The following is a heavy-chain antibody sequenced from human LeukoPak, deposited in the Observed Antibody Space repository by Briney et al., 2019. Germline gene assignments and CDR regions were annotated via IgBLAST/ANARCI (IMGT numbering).Heavy chain of an antibody. CDR2: LYYSGSA. J-gene: IGHJ4*02. V-gene: IGHV4-59*01. D-gene: IGHD3-10*01. CDR1: GGSISNYY. CDR3: ARICNYGSGTYIPFVDY. Sequence: PSETLSLTCTVSGGSISNYYWSWIRQPPGKGLEWIGYLYYSGSANYNPSLKSRVTISLDTSKNQFSLKLSSVTAVDTAVYYCARICNYGSGTYIPFVDYWGQGTLVTVSS.